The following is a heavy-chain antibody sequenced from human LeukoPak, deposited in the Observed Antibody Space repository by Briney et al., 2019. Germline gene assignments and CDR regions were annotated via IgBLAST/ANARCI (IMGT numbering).Heavy chain of an antibody. D-gene: IGHD4-23*01. CDR1: GLSFSTYG. CDR2: ISGSGGST. CDR3: AKGSARRWFWYFDY. V-gene: IGHV3-23*01. Sequence: QPGGTLRLSCAASGLSFSTYGMSWVRQAPGKGLEWVSAISGSGGSTNYADSVKGRFTISRDNSKNTLYLQMNSLRAEDTAVYYCAKGSARRWFWYFDYWGQGTLVTVSS. J-gene: IGHJ4*02.